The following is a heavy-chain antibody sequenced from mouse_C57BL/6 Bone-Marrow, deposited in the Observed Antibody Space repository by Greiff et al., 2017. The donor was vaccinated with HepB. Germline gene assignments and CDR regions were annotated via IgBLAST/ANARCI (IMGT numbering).Heavy chain of an antibody. J-gene: IGHJ4*01. Sequence: QVQLQQSGAELVKPGASVKMSCKASGYTFTSYWITWVKQRPGQGLEWIGDIYPGSGSTNYNEKFKSKATLTVDTSSSTAYMQLSSLTSEDSAVYYCARFGYYTGGDYWGQGTSVTVSS. CDR2: IYPGSGST. D-gene: IGHD2-3*01. CDR1: GYTFTSYW. CDR3: ARFGYYTGGDY. V-gene: IGHV1-55*01.